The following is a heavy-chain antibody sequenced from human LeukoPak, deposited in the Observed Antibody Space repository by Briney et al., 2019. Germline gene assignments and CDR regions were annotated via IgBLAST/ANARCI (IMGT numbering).Heavy chain of an antibody. D-gene: IGHD3-3*01. CDR1: GFPFSSYA. V-gene: IGHV3-23*01. J-gene: IGHJ4*02. CDR3: ARDKGVVITMYYFDY. Sequence: GGSLRLSCAASGFPFSSYAMSWVRQAPGKGLEWVSAINNVGSSTYYADSVKGRFTISRDNSKNTLYLQMNSLRAEDTAVYYCARDKGVVITMYYFDYWGQGTLVTVSS. CDR2: INNVGSST.